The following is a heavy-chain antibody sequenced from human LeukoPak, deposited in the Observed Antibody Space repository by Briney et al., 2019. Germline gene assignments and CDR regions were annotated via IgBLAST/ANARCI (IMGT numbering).Heavy chain of an antibody. D-gene: IGHD3-9*01. Sequence: ASVTVSYKASGGTFNIYAISWVRQAPGQGREGMGGVIPIFGTANYTQKFQGRVTITADKSTSTAYMELSSLRSEDTAVYYCARGPYYDILTGWNGMDVWGKGTTVTVSS. CDR1: GGTFNIYA. CDR2: VIPIFGTA. J-gene: IGHJ6*04. V-gene: IGHV1-69*06. CDR3: ARGPYYDILTGWNGMDV.